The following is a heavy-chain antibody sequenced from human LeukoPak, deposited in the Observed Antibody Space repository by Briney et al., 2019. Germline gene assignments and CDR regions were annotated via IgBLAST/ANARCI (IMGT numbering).Heavy chain of an antibody. CDR1: GFTFSSYW. CDR2: IKQDGSEK. Sequence: GGSLRLSCAAPGFTFSSYWMSWVRQAPGKGLEWVANIKQDGSEKYYVDSVKGRFTISRDNAKNSLYLQMNSLRAEDTAVYYCARLYDAFDIWGQGTMVTVSS. V-gene: IGHV3-7*01. CDR3: ARLYDAFDI. D-gene: IGHD2-15*01. J-gene: IGHJ3*02.